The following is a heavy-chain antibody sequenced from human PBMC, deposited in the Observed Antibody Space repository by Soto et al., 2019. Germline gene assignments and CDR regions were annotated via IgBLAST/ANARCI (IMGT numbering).Heavy chain of an antibody. CDR1: GFTFSSYA. CDR2: ISYDGSNK. CDR3: ARDMSGEQPLVSAFDI. V-gene: IGHV3-30-3*01. Sequence: QVQLVESGGGVVQPGRSLRLSCAASGFTFSSYAMHWVRQAPGKGLEWVAVISYDGSNKYYADSVKGRFTISRDNSKNTLYLQMNSLRAEDTAVYYCARDMSGEQPLVSAFDIWGQGTMVTVSS. D-gene: IGHD6-13*01. J-gene: IGHJ3*02.